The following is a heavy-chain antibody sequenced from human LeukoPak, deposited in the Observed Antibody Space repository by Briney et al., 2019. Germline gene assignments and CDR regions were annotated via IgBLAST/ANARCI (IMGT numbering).Heavy chain of an antibody. Sequence: NTSETLSLTCAVSGYSISSGIYYWGWIRQPPERGLGWIGSVFYGGSTYYNPSLKSRVTISVDTSKNQFSLQLSFLTAADTAMYYCAAGFDYWGQGTLVTVSS. CDR3: AAGFDY. CDR1: GYSISSGIYY. V-gene: IGHV4-39*01. J-gene: IGHJ4*02. CDR2: VFYGGST.